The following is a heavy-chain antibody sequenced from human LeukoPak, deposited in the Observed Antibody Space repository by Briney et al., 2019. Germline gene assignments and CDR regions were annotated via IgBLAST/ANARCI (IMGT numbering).Heavy chain of an antibody. CDR1: GGSISGYY. D-gene: IGHD1-14*01. J-gene: IGHJ6*03. CDR3: ASLNTDRDCYYYMDV. V-gene: IGHV4-59*08. CDR2: VYDSGST. Sequence: SETLSLTCTVSGGSISGYYWGWIRQPPGKGLEWIGYVYDSGSTNYSPSLRSRVTISVDTSKNQFSLKLSSVTAADTAVYYCASLNTDRDCYYYMDVWGKGTTVTVSS.